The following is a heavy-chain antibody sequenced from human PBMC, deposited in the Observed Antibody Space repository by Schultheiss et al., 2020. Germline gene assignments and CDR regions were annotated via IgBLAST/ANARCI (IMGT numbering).Heavy chain of an antibody. CDR1: GGSISSGDYY. V-gene: IGHV4-30-4*01. CDR3: ARAQLGYCSSTSCRRFDP. CDR2: IYYSGST. J-gene: IGHJ5*02. Sequence: SETLSLTCTVSGGSISSGDYYWSWIRQPPGKGLEWIGYIYYSGSTYYNPSLKSRVTISVDTSKNQFSLKLSSVTAADTAVYYCARAQLGYCSSTSCRRFDPWGQGTLVTVSS. D-gene: IGHD2-2*01.